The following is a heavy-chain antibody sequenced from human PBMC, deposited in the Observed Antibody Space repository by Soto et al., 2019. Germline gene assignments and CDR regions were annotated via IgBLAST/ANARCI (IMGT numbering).Heavy chain of an antibody. CDR2: ISSSSSYI. J-gene: IGHJ6*02. V-gene: IGHV3-21*01. Sequence: GGSLRLSCAASGFTFSSYSMNWVRQAPGKGLEWVSSISSSSSYIYYADSVKGRFTISRDNAKNSLYLQMNSLRAEDTAVYYCARDPDDPTNSYGMDVWGQGTTVTVSS. CDR1: GFTFSSYS. CDR3: ARDPDDPTNSYGMDV.